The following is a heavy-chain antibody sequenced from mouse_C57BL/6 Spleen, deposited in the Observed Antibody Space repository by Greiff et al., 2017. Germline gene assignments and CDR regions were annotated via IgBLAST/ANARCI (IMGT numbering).Heavy chain of an antibody. J-gene: IGHJ2*01. V-gene: IGHV1-39*01. D-gene: IGHD1-1*01. Sequence: VQLKESGPELVKPGASVKISCTASGYSFTDYNMNWVKQSNGKSLEWIGVINPNYGTTSYNQKFKGKATLTVDQSSSTAYMQLNSLTSEDSAVYYCARSGGFITTVVATDYFDYWGQGTTRTVSS. CDR1: GYSFTDYN. CDR2: INPNYGTT. CDR3: ARSGGFITTVVATDYFDY.